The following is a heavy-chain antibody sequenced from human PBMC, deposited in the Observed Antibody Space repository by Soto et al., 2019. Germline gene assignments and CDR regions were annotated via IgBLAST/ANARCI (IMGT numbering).Heavy chain of an antibody. V-gene: IGHV4-59*01. Sequence: SETLSLTCTASGGSMSSYYWNWIRQPPGKGLEWIGYIYVRGNTNYNPSLKSRVTISVDTSKNQFSLKLNSATAADTAMYYCARERIDSSGYYPNWFDPWGPGTLVTVSS. D-gene: IGHD3-22*01. J-gene: IGHJ5*02. CDR2: IYVRGNT. CDR1: GGSMSSYY. CDR3: ARERIDSSGYYPNWFDP.